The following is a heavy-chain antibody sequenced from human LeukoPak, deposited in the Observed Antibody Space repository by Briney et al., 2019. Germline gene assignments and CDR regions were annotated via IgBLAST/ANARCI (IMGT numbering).Heavy chain of an antibody. CDR1: GYTFTSYG. J-gene: IGHJ4*02. Sequence: EASVKVSCKASGYTFTSYGISWVRQAPGQGLEWMGWISAYNGNTNYAQKLQGRVTMTTDTSTSTAYMELRSLRSDDTAVYYCARELEIYDSSGVDYWGQGTLVTVSS. CDR3: ARELEIYDSSGVDY. V-gene: IGHV1-18*01. CDR2: ISAYNGNT. D-gene: IGHD3-22*01.